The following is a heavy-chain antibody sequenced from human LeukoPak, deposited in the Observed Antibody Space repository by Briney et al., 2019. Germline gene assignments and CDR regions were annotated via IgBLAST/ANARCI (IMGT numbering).Heavy chain of an antibody. CDR3: AKELQNLGSAWIYYYYGMDV. J-gene: IGHJ6*02. V-gene: IGHV3-30*18. CDR1: GLTFSSYC. CDR2: ISYDGSNK. D-gene: IGHD3-16*01. Sequence: GGSLTLSCAASGLTFSSYCMPWVRQAPGKGLEWVADISYDGSNKYYADSVKGRFTISRDNSKNTLYLQMNSVRAEETAVYYCAKELQNLGSAWIYYYYGMDVWGQGTTVTVSS.